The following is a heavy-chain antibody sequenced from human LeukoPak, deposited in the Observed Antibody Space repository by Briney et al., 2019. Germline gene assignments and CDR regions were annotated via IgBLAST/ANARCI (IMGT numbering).Heavy chain of an antibody. V-gene: IGHV3-33*01. D-gene: IGHD3-10*01. Sequence: GGSLRLSCAASGFTFSSYGMHWVRQAPGKGLEWVAVLWYDVGNQYYADSVKGRFTISRDNSKNTLYLQMNSLRAEDTGVYSCARIKEYGFDIWGQGTMVTVSS. CDR2: LWYDVGNQ. CDR3: ARIKEYGFDI. CDR1: GFTFSSYG. J-gene: IGHJ3*02.